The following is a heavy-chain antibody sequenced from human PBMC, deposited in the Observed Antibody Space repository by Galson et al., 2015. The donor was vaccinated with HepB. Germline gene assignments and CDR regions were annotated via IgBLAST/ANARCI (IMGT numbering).Heavy chain of an antibody. CDR3: AKDIDCSGGSCYWGGFDY. Sequence: SLRLSCAASGFTFSSCGMHWVRQAPGKGLEWVAFLRYDGSTKYYTDSVKGRFTISRDDSKNTVYLQMNSLRAEDTAVYYCAKDIDCSGGSCYWGGFDYWGQGTLVTVSS. D-gene: IGHD2-15*01. CDR1: GFTFSSCG. V-gene: IGHV3-30*02. CDR2: LRYDGSTK. J-gene: IGHJ4*02.